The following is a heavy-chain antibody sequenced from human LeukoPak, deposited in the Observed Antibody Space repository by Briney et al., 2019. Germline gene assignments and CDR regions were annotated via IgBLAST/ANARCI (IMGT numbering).Heavy chain of an antibody. CDR1: GFTFSSYS. CDR3: ARDYDFWSGYSYNWFDP. D-gene: IGHD3-3*01. J-gene: IGHJ5*02. Sequence: PGGSLRLSCAASGFTFSSYSMNWVRQAPGKWPEWVSSISSSSSYIYYADSVKGRFTISRDNAKNSLYLQMNSLRAEDTAVYYCARDYDFWSGYSYNWFDPWGQGTLVTVSS. V-gene: IGHV3-21*01. CDR2: ISSSSSYI.